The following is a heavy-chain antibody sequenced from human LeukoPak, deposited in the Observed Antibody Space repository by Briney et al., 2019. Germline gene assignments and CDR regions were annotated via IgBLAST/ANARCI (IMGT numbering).Heavy chain of an antibody. CDR2: ISGSGGST. V-gene: IGHV3-23*01. CDR1: GFTFSSYA. CDR3: AKDLPYDSSGYYPLDY. Sequence: GGSLRLSCAASGFTFSSYAMSWVRQAPGKGLEWVSAISGSGGSTYYADSVKGQFTISRDNSKNTLYLQMNSLRAEDTAVYYCAKDLPYDSSGYYPLDYWGQGTLVTVSS. D-gene: IGHD3-22*01. J-gene: IGHJ4*02.